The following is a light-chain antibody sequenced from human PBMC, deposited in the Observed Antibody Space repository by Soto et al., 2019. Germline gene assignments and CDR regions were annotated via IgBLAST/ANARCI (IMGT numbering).Light chain of an antibody. Sequence: QSVLTQPASVSGSPVQSITISCTGTSSDVGGYNYVSWYQQHPGKAPKLMIYEVSNRPSGVSNRFSGSKSGNTASLTISGLQAEDEADYYCSSYTRSRTMVFGGGTKVTVL. V-gene: IGLV2-14*01. CDR1: SSDVGGYNY. J-gene: IGLJ2*01. CDR2: EVS. CDR3: SSYTRSRTMV.